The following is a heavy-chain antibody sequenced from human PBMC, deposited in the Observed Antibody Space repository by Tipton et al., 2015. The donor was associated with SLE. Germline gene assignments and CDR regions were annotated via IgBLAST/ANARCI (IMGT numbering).Heavy chain of an antibody. CDR2: ISDSGST. CDR3: ARGGTPAAGYSWFDP. CDR1: GDSINSHY. D-gene: IGHD6-13*01. Sequence: GLVKPSETLSLTCTVSGDSINSHYWSWIRQPPGKGLEWIGYISDSGSTNYNPSLKSRVTISIDTSKNHFSLKLKSLTAADTAVYYCARGGTPAAGYSWFDPWGQGTLVTVSS. V-gene: IGHV4-59*11. J-gene: IGHJ5*02.